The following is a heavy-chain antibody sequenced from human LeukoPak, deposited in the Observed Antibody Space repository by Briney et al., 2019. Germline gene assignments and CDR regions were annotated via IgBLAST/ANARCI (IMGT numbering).Heavy chain of an antibody. J-gene: IGHJ4*02. Sequence: GGSLRLSCAGSGFDFSPYEMNWVRQAPGKGLEWVSEISSGGINRHYTDSVKGRFTISRDNAENSLYLQMKSLRADDTAVYYCATLSVAGPGVDFWGKGTLVTVSS. V-gene: IGHV3-48*03. D-gene: IGHD6-19*01. CDR1: GFDFSPYE. CDR2: ISSGGINR. CDR3: ATLSVAGPGVDF.